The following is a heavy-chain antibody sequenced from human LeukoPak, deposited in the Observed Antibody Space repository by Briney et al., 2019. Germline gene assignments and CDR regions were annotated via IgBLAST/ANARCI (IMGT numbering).Heavy chain of an antibody. CDR1: GFTLSDYG. Sequence: GRSLRLSCAASGFTLSDYGLHWVRLAPRTGLQWVGVTSPDGSNKFYADSVKGRFTVSRDNSKNTLYLQMNSLRAEDTAVYYCARDNDPGDSSSPGWFDLWGQGTLVTVSS. J-gene: IGHJ5*02. CDR3: ARDNDPGDSSSPGWFDL. CDR2: TSPDGSNK. V-gene: IGHV3-30*06. D-gene: IGHD3-22*01.